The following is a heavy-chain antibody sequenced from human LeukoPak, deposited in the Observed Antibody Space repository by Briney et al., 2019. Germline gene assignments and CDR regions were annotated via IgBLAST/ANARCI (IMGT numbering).Heavy chain of an antibody. CDR1: GGSISGDF. CDR2: LNSNGGT. D-gene: IGHD3-10*01. CDR3: GRLMYFGEVSIDT. J-gene: IGHJ5*02. Sequence: SETLSLTCTVSGGSISGDFWSWVRPPPGKGLEYIGYLNSNGGTNKNPSLQSRVTMSIDTSKNLFSLRLTSVTAADTAIYYCGRLMYFGEVSIDTWGRGTLVTVSS. V-gene: IGHV4-59*01.